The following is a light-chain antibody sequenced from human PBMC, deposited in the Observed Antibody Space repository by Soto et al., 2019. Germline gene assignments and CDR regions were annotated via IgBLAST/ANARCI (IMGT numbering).Light chain of an antibody. V-gene: IGLV1-44*01. J-gene: IGLJ2*01. CDR2: SDN. Sequence: QSVLTQPPSASGTPGQRVTISCSGSSSNIGTNTVIWYQQRPGAAPKLLIYSDNQRPSGVPDRISGSKSGTSASLAISGLQSEDEAVYYCAAWDVSLVVFGGGTKLTVL. CDR1: SSNIGTNT. CDR3: AAWDVSLVV.